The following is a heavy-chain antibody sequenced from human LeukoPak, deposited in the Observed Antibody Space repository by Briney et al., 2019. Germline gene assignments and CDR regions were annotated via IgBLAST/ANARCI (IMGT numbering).Heavy chain of an antibody. V-gene: IGHV3-7*01. CDR2: VNQGGTGK. J-gene: IGHJ6*03. Sequence: ETLSLTCTVSGGSISSSSYYWGWIRQPPGKGLEWVAIVNQGGTGKYYVDSVKGRFTISRDNAENSLYLQMNSLRAEDTAVYYCAREHHFYHMDGWGEGTTVTVSS. CDR3: AREHHFYHMDG. CDR1: GGSISSSSYY.